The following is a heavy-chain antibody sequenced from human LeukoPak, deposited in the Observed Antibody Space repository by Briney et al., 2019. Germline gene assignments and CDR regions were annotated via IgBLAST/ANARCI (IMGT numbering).Heavy chain of an antibody. V-gene: IGHV3-23*01. CDR3: AKDTTEGAVAVTFAY. Sequence: GGSLRLSCAASGFTFSIYAMSWVRHSPGKGLEWVSAISGSGGSTYYADSVKGRFTIPRDNSKNTLYLQMNSLRAEDTSVYYCAKDTTEGAVAVTFAYWGQGRLVTVPS. J-gene: IGHJ4*02. CDR2: ISGSGGST. D-gene: IGHD6-19*01. CDR1: GFTFSIYA.